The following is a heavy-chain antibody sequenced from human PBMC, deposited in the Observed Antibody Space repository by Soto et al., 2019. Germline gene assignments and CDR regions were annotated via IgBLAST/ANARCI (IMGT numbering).Heavy chain of an antibody. CDR2: IIPILGIA. D-gene: IGHD3-10*01. CDR3: ASLGLGEYYGMDV. V-gene: IGHV1-69*02. Sequence: QVPLVQSGAEVKKPGSSVKVSCKASGGTFSSYTISWVRQAPGQGLEWMGRIIPILGIANYAQKFQGRVTITADKSTSTAYMELSSLRSEDTAVYYCASLGLGEYYGMDVWGQGTTVTVSS. J-gene: IGHJ6*02. CDR1: GGTFSSYT.